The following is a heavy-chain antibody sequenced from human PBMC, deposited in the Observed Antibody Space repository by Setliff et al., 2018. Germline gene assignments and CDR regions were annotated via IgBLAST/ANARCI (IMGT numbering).Heavy chain of an antibody. CDR2: INPGGGSA. J-gene: IGHJ4*02. Sequence: ASVKVSCKATGYTLSRHYMHWARQAPGQGLEWMGIINPGGGSASIVQKFQGRVTMTSDTSASTVYMEFTGLTSEDTAVYYCARAGGKGWKRELERRPYFDYWGRGTLVTVSS. V-gene: IGHV1-46*01. D-gene: IGHD1-1*01. CDR1: GYTLSRHY. CDR3: ARAGGKGWKRELERRPYFDY.